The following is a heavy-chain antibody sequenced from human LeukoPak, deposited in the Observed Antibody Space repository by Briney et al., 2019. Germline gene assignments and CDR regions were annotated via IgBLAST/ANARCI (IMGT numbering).Heavy chain of an antibody. Sequence: SVKVSCRASGGTFSSYAISWVRQAPGQGLEWVGGIIPIFGTANYAQKFQGRVTITTDESTSTAYMELSSLRSEDTAVYYCASYIAALPPFSLLLESGQAFDIWGQGTMVTVSS. CDR2: IIPIFGTA. CDR3: ASYIAALPPFSLLLESGQAFDI. CDR1: GGTFSSYA. V-gene: IGHV1-69*05. D-gene: IGHD6-13*01. J-gene: IGHJ3*02.